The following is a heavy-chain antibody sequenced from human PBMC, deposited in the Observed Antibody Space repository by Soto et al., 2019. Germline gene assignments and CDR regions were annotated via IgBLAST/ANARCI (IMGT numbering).Heavy chain of an antibody. Sequence: SDTLSLTCSVSGYSLSTVDDFWAWVRQPPGQALEYIGYIYKSATTYYNPSFESRVAISLDTSKSQFSLNVTSLTAADTAVYFCARGRYCLTGRCFPNWFDSWGQGTLVTVSS. CDR1: GYSLSTVDDF. CDR3: ARGRYCLTGRCFPNWFDS. D-gene: IGHD2-15*01. V-gene: IGHV4-30-4*02. CDR2: IYKSATT. J-gene: IGHJ5*01.